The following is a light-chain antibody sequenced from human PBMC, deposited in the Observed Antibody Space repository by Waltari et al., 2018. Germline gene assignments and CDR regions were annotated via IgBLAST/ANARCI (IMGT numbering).Light chain of an antibody. Sequence: HSALTQPASVSGSPGQSITISCTGSSSDIGNYNYVPWYQQHPGKAPKLMIFDVSNRPSGFPNRFSGSKSGNTASLTISGLQAEDEADYYCSSYISSDTLELFGGGTSLTVL. CDR1: SSDIGNYNY. CDR3: SSYISSDTLEL. CDR2: DVS. J-gene: IGLJ2*01. V-gene: IGLV2-14*03.